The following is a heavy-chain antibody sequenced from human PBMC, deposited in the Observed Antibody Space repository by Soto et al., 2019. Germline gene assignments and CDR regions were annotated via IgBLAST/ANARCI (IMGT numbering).Heavy chain of an antibody. D-gene: IGHD3-3*01. CDR3: ARGIFGVGYPQYYFDY. J-gene: IGHJ4*02. CDR2: IIPIFGTA. CDR1: GGTFSSYA. V-gene: IGHV1-69*01. Sequence: VKVSCKASGGTFSSYAISWVRQAPGQGLEWMGGIIPIFGTANYAQKFQGRVTITADESTSTAYMELSSLRSEDTAVYYCARGIFGVGYPQYYFDYWGQGTLVTVSS.